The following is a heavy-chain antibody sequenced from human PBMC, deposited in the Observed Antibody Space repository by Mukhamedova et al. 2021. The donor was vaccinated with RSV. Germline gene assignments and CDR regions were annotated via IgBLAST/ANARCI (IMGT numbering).Heavy chain of an antibody. Sequence: GLEWVGFIRSKAYGGTTEYAASVKGRFTISRDDSKSIAYLQMNSLKTEDTAVYYCTRDLGVRFLDPSWIWVQGTLVFVSS. CDR2: IRSKAYGGTT. CDR3: TRDLGVRFLDPSWI. V-gene: IGHV3-49*02. J-gene: IGHJ3*02. D-gene: IGHD3-3*01.